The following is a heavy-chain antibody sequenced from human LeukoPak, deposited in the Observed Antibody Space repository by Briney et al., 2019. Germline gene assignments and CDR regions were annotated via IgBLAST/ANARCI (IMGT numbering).Heavy chain of an antibody. CDR1: GFTFSSYW. V-gene: IGHV3-7*03. CDR3: ARPEADY. CDR2: IRQDGGEM. J-gene: IGHJ4*02. Sequence: GGSLRLSCAASGFTFSSYWMTWVRQAPGKGLEWVANIRQDGGEMYHVDSVKGRFTISRDNAKNSLYLQMDSLRAEDTAMYYCARPEADYWGQGTLVTVSS.